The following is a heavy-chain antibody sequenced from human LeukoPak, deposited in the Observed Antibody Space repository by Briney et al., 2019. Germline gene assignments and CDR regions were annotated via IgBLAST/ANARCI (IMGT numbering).Heavy chain of an antibody. Sequence: GGSLRLSCAASGFTFSDYYMSWIRQAPGKGLEWVSYISSSGSTIYYADSVKGRFTISRDNAKNSLYLQMNSLRAEDAAVYYCARDPVTLYYFDYWGQGTLVTVSS. V-gene: IGHV3-11*04. CDR2: ISSSGSTI. D-gene: IGHD4-23*01. CDR3: ARDPVTLYYFDY. CDR1: GFTFSDYY. J-gene: IGHJ4*02.